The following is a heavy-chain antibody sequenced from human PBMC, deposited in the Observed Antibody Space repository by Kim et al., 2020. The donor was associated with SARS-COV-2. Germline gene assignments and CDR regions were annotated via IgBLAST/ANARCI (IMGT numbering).Heavy chain of an antibody. Sequence: GGSLRLSCAASGFTFSSYGMHWVRQAPGKGLEWVAVISYDGSNKYYADSVKGRFTISRDNSKNTLYLQMNSLRAEDTAVYYCAKDHALRFLEWFDGMDVWGQGTTVTVSS. CDR2: ISYDGSNK. CDR1: GFTFSSYG. V-gene: IGHV3-30*18. CDR3: AKDHALRFLEWFDGMDV. D-gene: IGHD3-3*01. J-gene: IGHJ6*02.